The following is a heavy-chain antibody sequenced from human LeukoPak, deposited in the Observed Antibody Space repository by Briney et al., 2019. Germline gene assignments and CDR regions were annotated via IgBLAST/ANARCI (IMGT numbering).Heavy chain of an antibody. CDR3: ARGPQVDY. V-gene: IGHV4-34*01. Sequence: PSETLSLTCAVYGGSFSGYYWSWIRQPPGKGLEWIGEINHSGSTNYNPSLKSRVTISVDTSKNQFSLKLSSVTAADTAVYYCARGPQVDYWGQGTLVTVSS. CDR1: GGSFSGYY. J-gene: IGHJ4*02. CDR2: INHSGST.